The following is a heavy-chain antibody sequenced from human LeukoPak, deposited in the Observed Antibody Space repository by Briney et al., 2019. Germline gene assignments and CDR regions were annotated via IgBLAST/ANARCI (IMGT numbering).Heavy chain of an antibody. D-gene: IGHD6-19*01. CDR2: ITGGGGGT. J-gene: IGHJ4*02. CDR3: AKSASAWVFDY. Sequence: GGSLRLSCAASGFTFSSYAMSWVRQAPGKGLEWVSSITGGGGGTYYADSAKGRFTISRDNSKNTLYLQMNSLRAEDTAVYYCAKSASAWVFDYWGQGTMVTVSS. CDR1: GFTFSSYA. V-gene: IGHV3-23*01.